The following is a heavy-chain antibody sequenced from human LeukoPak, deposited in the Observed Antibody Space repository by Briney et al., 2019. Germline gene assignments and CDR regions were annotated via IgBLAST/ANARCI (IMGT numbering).Heavy chain of an antibody. CDR3: ARLANTVFGVMPYFFDF. CDR1: GYTFTGYY. CDR2: VNPNSGGT. J-gene: IGHJ4*02. Sequence: ASVKVSCKASGYTFTGYYIHWVRQAPGQGLEWMGWVNPNSGGTQSAQKFQGRVTMTRDTSITTAYMELSRLTSDDTAVYYCARLANTVFGVMPYFFDFWGQGTLVTVSS. D-gene: IGHD3-3*01. V-gene: IGHV1-2*02.